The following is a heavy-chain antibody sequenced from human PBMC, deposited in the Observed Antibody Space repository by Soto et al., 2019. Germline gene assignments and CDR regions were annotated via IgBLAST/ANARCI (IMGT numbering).Heavy chain of an antibody. J-gene: IGHJ4*02. D-gene: IGHD3-16*01. CDR2: IWHDGGNK. Sequence: SSYGMHWVRQAPGKGLEWVAFIWHDGGNKFYAESVKGRFTISRDNSKNTLYLQMTSLSAEDTAMYYCARDGDVNTGFGKDYWGQGTLVTVSS. CDR1: SSYG. V-gene: IGHV3-33*01. CDR3: ARDGDVNTGFGKDY.